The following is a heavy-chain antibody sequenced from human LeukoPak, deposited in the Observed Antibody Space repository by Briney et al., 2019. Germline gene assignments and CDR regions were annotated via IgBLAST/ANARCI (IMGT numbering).Heavy chain of an antibody. D-gene: IGHD3-3*01. CDR3: ARGRTIFGVVTPTGYFDY. Sequence: PSETLSLTCAVYGGSFSGYYWSWIRQPPGKGLEWIGEINHSGSTNYNPSLKSRVTISVDTSKNQFSLKLSYVTAADTDVYYCARGRTIFGVVTPTGYFDYWGQGTLVTVSS. CDR2: INHSGST. V-gene: IGHV4-34*01. J-gene: IGHJ4*02. CDR1: GGSFSGYY.